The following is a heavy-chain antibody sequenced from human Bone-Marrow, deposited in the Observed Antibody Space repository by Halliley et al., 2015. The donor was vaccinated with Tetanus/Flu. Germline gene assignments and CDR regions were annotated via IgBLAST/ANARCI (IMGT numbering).Heavy chain of an antibody. CDR1: GYTFGTYG. D-gene: IGHD3-3*01. CDR2: ISVYNANT. J-gene: IGHJ4*02. V-gene: IGHV1-18*01. CDR3: ARNMGTTIFGVVSYYFDY. Sequence: QLVQSGAEVKKPGASVKVSCKASGYTFGTYGISWVRQAPGRGLEWLGWISVYNANTNYAQKFHGRVTMTTDTSTNTAYMELRSLTSDYTAVYYCARNMGTTIFGVVSYYFDYWGQGTLVTFSS.